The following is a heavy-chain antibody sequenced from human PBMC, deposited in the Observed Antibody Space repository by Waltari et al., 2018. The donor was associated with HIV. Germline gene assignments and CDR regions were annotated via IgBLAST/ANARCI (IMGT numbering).Heavy chain of an antibody. Sequence: QVQLVQSGAEVKKPGASVKVSCKASGYTFTSYDINWVRQATGQGLEWMGWMNPNSGNTGYAQKFQGRVTMTRNTSISTAYMELSSLRSEDTAVYYCARGLVVVVPAAIPPTKYDGMDVWGQGTTVTVSS. J-gene: IGHJ6*02. CDR1: GYTFTSYD. V-gene: IGHV1-8*01. CDR3: ARGLVVVVPAAIPPTKYDGMDV. CDR2: MNPNSGNT. D-gene: IGHD2-2*01.